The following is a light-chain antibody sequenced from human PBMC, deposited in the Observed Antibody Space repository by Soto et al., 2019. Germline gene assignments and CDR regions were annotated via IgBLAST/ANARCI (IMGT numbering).Light chain of an antibody. CDR2: GAS. V-gene: IGKV3D-20*02. Sequence: EIVLTQSPGTLSLSPGERATLFCRASQSFTTSQLAWYQQRPGQAPRVLIFGASRRATGIPDRFSGSGSGTDLTLTISSLEPEDFAVYYCQQRSNWPPITFGQGTRLEIK. CDR3: QQRSNWPPIT. J-gene: IGKJ5*01. CDR1: QSFTTSQ.